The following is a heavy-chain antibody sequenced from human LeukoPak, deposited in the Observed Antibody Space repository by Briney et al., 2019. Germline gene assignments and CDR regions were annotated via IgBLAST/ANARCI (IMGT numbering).Heavy chain of an antibody. CDR1: GGSISSGDYY. J-gene: IGHJ5*02. CDR2: IYYSGST. D-gene: IGHD3-3*01. CDR3: ARDRIFGGFDP. Sequence: PSETLSLTCTVSGGSISSGDYYWSWIRQPPGKGLEWIGYIYYSGSTYYNPSLKSRVTISVDTSKNQFSLKLSSVTAADTAVYYCARDRIFGGFDPWGQGTLVTVSS. V-gene: IGHV4-30-4*01.